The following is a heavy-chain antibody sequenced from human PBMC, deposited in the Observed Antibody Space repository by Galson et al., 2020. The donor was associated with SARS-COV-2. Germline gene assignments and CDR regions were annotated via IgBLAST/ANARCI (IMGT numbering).Heavy chain of an antibody. CDR3: AREAQCTTTCYSHMWFDP. Sequence: SETLSLTCTVSGASISSGSYYWGWVRQPPGKGLEWIGPVYYRGSTYYHTSLTSRVTISADTSKNQISLKLTSVTAADTAVYYCAREAQCTTTCYSHMWFDPWGQGMLVTVSS. V-gene: IGHV4-39*02. D-gene: IGHD2-2*01. CDR1: GASISSGSYY. J-gene: IGHJ5*02. CDR2: VYYRGST.